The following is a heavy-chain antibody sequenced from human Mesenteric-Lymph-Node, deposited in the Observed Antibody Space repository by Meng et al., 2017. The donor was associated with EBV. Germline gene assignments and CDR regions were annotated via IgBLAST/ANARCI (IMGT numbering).Heavy chain of an antibody. V-gene: IGHV4-61*01. J-gene: IGHJ5*02. CDR3: ARVSGPYYSPWFDP. Sequence: VRLQESGPELLKPSEPLYITSTVAGGSFSSGSYYWSWIRKPPGKGPEWIGYIYYSGSTNYNPSLKSRVTISVDTSKNQFSLKLSSVTAADTAVYYCARVSGPYYSPWFDPWGQGSLVTVSS. CDR2: IYYSGST. D-gene: IGHD2/OR15-2a*01. CDR1: GGSFSSGSYY.